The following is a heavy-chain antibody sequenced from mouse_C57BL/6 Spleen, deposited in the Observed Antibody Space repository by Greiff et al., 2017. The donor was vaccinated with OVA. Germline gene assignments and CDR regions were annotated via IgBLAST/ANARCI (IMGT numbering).Heavy chain of an antibody. CDR2: IWSGGST. Sequence: QVQLKESGPGLVQPSQSLSITCTVSGFSLTSYGVHWVRQPPGKGLEWLGVIWSGGSTDYNAAFIYRLSISKDNSKSQCFFKMNSLQADDTAIYXCAKNWDGGGMGFDYWGQGTTLTVSS. D-gene: IGHD4-1*01. CDR3: AKNWDGGGMGFDY. J-gene: IGHJ2*01. CDR1: GFSLTSYG. V-gene: IGHV2-4*01.